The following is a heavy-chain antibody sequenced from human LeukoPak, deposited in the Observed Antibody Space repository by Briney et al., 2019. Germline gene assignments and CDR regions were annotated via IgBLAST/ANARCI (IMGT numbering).Heavy chain of an antibody. CDR2: INHSGST. J-gene: IGHJ5*02. Sequence: SETLSLTCAVYGGSFSGYYWSWIRQPPGKGLEWIGEINHSGSTNYNPSLKSRVTISVDTSKNQFSLKLSSATAADTAVYYCARANPRITMVRGVVPRRLAFDPWGQGTLVTVSS. D-gene: IGHD3-10*01. CDR1: GGSFSGYY. V-gene: IGHV4-34*01. CDR3: ARANPRITMVRGVVPRRLAFDP.